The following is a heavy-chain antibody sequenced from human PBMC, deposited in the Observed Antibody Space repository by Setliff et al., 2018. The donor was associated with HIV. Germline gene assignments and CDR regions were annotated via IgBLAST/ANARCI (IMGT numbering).Heavy chain of an antibody. CDR2: ISYDGSDK. CDR1: RFTFDDNN. J-gene: IGHJ6*02. Sequence: GGSLRLSCTASRFTFDDNNMHWVRQAPGKGLEWVAVISYDGSDKYYADSVKDRFTISRDNSKNTLYLQMNSLRAEDTAVYYCARDLAYYDFWSGYYSGPLHLPEPKEYYYYGMDVWGQGTTVTVS. CDR3: ARDLAYYDFWSGYYSGPLHLPEPKEYYYYGMDV. D-gene: IGHD3-3*01. V-gene: IGHV3-30*03.